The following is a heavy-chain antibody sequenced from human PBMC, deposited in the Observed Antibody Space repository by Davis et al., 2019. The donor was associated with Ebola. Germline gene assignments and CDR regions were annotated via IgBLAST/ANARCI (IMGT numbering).Heavy chain of an antibody. CDR2: INPNSGVA. CDR1: GYFFTGFY. CDR3: ARDPGGIVGAGFDY. Sequence: AASVKVSCKASGYFFTGFYMHWVRQAPGQGLEWMGRINPNSGVANYAQRFQGRVTMTTETSISTAYMDLSSLRSEDTAVYYCARDPGGIVGAGFDYWGQGTLVTVSS. V-gene: IGHV1-2*06. J-gene: IGHJ4*02. D-gene: IGHD1-26*01.